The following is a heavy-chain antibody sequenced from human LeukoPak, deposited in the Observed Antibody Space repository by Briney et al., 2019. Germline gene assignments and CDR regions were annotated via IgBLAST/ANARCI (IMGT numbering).Heavy chain of an antibody. CDR2: ISGSGGST. V-gene: IGHV3-23*01. D-gene: IGHD3-9*01. CDR3: AKDYDILTGAPDFDY. J-gene: IGHJ4*02. Sequence: GGSLRLSCAASGFTFSSYAMIWVRQAPGKGLEWVSAISGSGGSTYYADSVKGRFAISRDNSKNTLYLQMNSLRAEDTAVYYCAKDYDILTGAPDFDYWGQGTLVTVSS. CDR1: GFTFSSYA.